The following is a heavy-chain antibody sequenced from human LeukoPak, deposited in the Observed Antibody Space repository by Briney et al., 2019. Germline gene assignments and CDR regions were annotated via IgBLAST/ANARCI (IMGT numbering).Heavy chain of an antibody. CDR1: GFTFSKYR. Sequence: PGGSLRLSCAASGFTFSKYRMLWVRQAPGKGLESVSRINTDGTVTTYADSVKGRFTVSRDNADNTMFLQMNGVRDEDTAVYYCATKQWLAPPPDSWGQGTPVTVSS. D-gene: IGHD6-19*01. CDR3: ATKQWLAPPPDS. CDR2: INTDGTVT. J-gene: IGHJ4*02. V-gene: IGHV3-74*01.